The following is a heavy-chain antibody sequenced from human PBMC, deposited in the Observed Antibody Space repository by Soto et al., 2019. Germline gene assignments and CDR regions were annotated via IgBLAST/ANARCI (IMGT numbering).Heavy chain of an antibody. CDR2: VSTKGAT. V-gene: IGHV4-4*07. CDR1: DDFISSYY. CDR3: ARADYEILTRSYALDV. D-gene: IGHD3-9*01. Sequence: PSATVSLTCTVSDDFISSYYWNWISQPAGKGLEWIGRVSTKGATNYNPSLESRVTMSVDTSKNQFPLKLTSVTAADTAEYFCARADYEILTRSYALDVWDQGTAVTLSS. J-gene: IGHJ6*02.